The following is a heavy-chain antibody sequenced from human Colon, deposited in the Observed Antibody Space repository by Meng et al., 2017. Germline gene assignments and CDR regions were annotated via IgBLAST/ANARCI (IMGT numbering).Heavy chain of an antibody. D-gene: IGHD4-17*01. CDR2: IHNSGKT. V-gene: IGHV4-39*07. Sequence: LRPPESRPGLANRSETLSLTFTVSGASINIGSYYWAWVRQAPGKGLEWIGSIHNSGKTYYNSSLKSRVTILVDTSKNQFSLKLTSVTAADTAVYLCARLVTTVTTGNWFDPWGQGTLVTVSS. CDR1: GASINIGSYY. J-gene: IGHJ5*02. CDR3: ARLVTTVTTGNWFDP.